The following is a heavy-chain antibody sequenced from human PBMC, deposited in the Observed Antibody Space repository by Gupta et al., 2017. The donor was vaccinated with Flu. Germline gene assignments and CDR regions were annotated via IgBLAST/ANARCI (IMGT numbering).Heavy chain of an antibody. V-gene: IGHV3-23*01. CDR3: AKDQGGSWGYGMDV. CDR2: LSRAGGST. CDR1: GFMYNNLA. D-gene: IGHD3-10*01. Sequence: SGFMYNNLARNWVSKAPGKGLEWVAALSRAGGSTYYADSVKGRFTISRANSKNTLSLQMNSLRAEDTALYYCAKDQGGSWGYGMDVGGQGTTVIVSS. J-gene: IGHJ6*02.